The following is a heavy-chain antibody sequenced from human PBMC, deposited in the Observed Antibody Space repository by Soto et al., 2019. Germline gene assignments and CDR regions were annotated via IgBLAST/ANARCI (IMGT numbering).Heavy chain of an antibody. J-gene: IGHJ4*02. D-gene: IGHD5-12*01. V-gene: IGHV1-8*01. CDR3: AREASGYVGY. CDR1: GYTFTSYD. Sequence: ASLKVSCKATGYTFTSYDINWVRQATGQGLEWMGWMNPNSGNTGYAQKFQGRVTMTRNTSISPAYLELSSLISEATAVYYCAREASGYVGYWGLGTLVTVSS. CDR2: MNPNSGNT.